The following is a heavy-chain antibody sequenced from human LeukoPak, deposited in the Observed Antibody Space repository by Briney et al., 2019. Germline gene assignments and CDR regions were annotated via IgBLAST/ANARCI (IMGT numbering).Heavy chain of an antibody. V-gene: IGHV3-30*04. CDR3: TTSPAPGVDY. Sequence: GGSLRLSCAASGFTFSSYAMHWVRQAPGKGLEWVAVISYDGSNKYYADSVKGRFTISRDNSKNTLSLEMNSLKTEDTAVYYCTTSPAPGVDYWGQGTLVTVSS. CDR2: ISYDGSNK. CDR1: GFTFSSYA. D-gene: IGHD1-14*01. J-gene: IGHJ4*02.